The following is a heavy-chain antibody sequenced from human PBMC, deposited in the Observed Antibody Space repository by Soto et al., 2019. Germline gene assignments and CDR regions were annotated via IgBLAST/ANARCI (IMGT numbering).Heavy chain of an antibody. V-gene: IGHV3-49*04. CDR1: GFTFGDYA. Sequence: GGSLRLSCTASGFTFGDYAMSWVRQAPGKGLEWVGFIRSKAYGGTTEYAASVKGRFTISRDDSKSIAYLQMDSLKTEDTAVYYCTRPYIAAAGAGYWGQGTLVTVSS. D-gene: IGHD6-13*01. CDR3: TRPYIAAAGAGY. CDR2: IRSKAYGGTT. J-gene: IGHJ4*02.